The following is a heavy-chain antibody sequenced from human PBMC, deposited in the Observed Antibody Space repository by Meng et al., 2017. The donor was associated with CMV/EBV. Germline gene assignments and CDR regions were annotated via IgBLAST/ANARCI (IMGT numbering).Heavy chain of an antibody. J-gene: IGHJ3*02. V-gene: IGHV3-11*04. CDR2: ISSSGSTI. CDR3: AREGPTGAFDI. CDR1: GFTFSDYY. Sequence: GESLKISCAASGFTFSDYYMSWIRQAPGKGLEWVSYISSSGSTIYYADSVKGRFTISRDNAKNSLYLQMNSLRAEDTAGYYCAREGPTGAFDIWGQGTMVTVSS. D-gene: IGHD4-11*01.